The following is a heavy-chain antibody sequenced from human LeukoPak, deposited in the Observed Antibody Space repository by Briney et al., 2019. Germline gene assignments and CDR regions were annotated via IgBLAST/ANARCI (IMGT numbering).Heavy chain of an antibody. CDR2: IYHGGSS. D-gene: IGHD3-3*01. Sequence: SQTLSLTCTVSGDSISSDIYYWTRIRQPPGKGLEWIGYIYHGGSSHYTPSLKSRVTMSLDRSKSQFSLKLNSVTAADTAVYYCARNYDFWSGNGYFDPWGQGTLVTVSS. V-gene: IGHV4-30-2*01. J-gene: IGHJ5*02. CDR3: ARNYDFWSGNGYFDP. CDR1: GDSISSDIYY.